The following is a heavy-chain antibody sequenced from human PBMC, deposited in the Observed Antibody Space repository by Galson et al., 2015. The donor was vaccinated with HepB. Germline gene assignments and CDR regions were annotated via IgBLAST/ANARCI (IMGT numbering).Heavy chain of an antibody. Sequence: SLRLSCATSGFTFNRSWMTWVRQAPGKGLEWVANIKEDGREEYFVDSVKGRFTISRDNAQNSLYLQMNSLRVEDTGVYYCARDDGDKAFDYWGQGTLVTVSS. J-gene: IGHJ4*02. V-gene: IGHV3-7*01. CDR1: GFTFNRSW. CDR2: IKEDGREE. CDR3: ARDDGDKAFDY.